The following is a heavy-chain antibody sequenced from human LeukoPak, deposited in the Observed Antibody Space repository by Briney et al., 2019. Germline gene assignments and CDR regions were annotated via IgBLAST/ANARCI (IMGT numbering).Heavy chain of an antibody. V-gene: IGHV3-21*01. D-gene: IGHD2-2*01. CDR3: ARAPTVLVGYCSSSSCQADY. J-gene: IGHJ4*02. CDR2: IDPSSTYI. CDR1: GFTFSSYA. Sequence: GRSLRLSCAASGFTFSSYAMHWVRQAPGKGLEWVSAIDPSSTYIYYADSVKGRFTISRDNAEKSLYLQMNSLRVEDTAVYFCARAPTVLVGYCSSSSCQADYWGQGTLVTVSS.